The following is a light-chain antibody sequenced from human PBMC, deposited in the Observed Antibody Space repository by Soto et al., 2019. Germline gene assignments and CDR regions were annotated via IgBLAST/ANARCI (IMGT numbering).Light chain of an antibody. CDR1: SSDVGSYNL. CDR2: EGS. CDR3: CSYAGSSTFG. Sequence: QSALTQPASVSGSPGQSITISCTGTSSDVGSYNLVSWYQQHPGKAPKLMIYEGSKRPSGVSNRFSGSKSGNTASPTISGLQAEDEADYYCCSYAGSSTFGFGGGTQLTVL. V-gene: IGLV2-23*03. J-gene: IGLJ3*02.